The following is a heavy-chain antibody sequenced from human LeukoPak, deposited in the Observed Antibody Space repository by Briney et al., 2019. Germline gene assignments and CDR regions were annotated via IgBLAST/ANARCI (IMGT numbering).Heavy chain of an antibody. CDR2: ISAYNGNT. D-gene: IGHD5-18*01. CDR3: ARVYSYGIYYYYYMDV. V-gene: IGHV1-18*01. J-gene: IGHJ6*03. Sequence: ASVKVSCKASGYTFTNYGISWVRQAPGQGLECMGWISAYNGNTKYVQKFQGRVTMTTDTSTSTAYMELRSLRSEDTAVYYCARVYSYGIYYYYYMDVWGKGTTVTVSS. CDR1: GYTFTNYG.